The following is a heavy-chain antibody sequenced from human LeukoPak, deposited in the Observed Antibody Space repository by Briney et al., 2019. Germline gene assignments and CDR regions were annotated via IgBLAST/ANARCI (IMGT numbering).Heavy chain of an antibody. CDR2: ISGSAGST. Sequence: PGGSLRLSCAASGFTFDDYGMSWVRQAPGKGLEWVSAISGSAGSTYYADSVKGRFTISRDNSKDILYLQMNSLRVDDTAVYYCAKGQYTSGWNGDYWGQGTLVTVSS. D-gene: IGHD6-19*01. J-gene: IGHJ4*02. V-gene: IGHV3-23*01. CDR1: GFTFDDYG. CDR3: AKGQYTSGWNGDY.